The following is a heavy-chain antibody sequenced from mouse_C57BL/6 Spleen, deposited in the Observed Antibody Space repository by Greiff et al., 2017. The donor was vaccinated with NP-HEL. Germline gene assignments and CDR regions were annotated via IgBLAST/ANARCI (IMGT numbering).Heavy chain of an antibody. CDR2: INPYNGGT. Sequence: LVKPGASVKMSCKASGYTFTDYYMNWVKQSHGKSLEWIGVINPYNGGTSYNQKFKGKATLTVDKSSSTAYMELNSLTSEDSAVYYCASYYGSSYFDYWGQGTTLTVSS. CDR1: GYTFTDYY. V-gene: IGHV1-19*01. J-gene: IGHJ2*01. CDR3: ASYYGSSYFDY. D-gene: IGHD1-1*01.